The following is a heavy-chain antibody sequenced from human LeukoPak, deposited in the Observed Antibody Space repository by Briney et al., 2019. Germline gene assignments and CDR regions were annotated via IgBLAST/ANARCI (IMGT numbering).Heavy chain of an antibody. Sequence: GGSLRLSCAASGFTFSNYWMSWVRQAPGKGLEWVANINRDGSEKYYVDSVKGRFTISRDNAKDSLYLQMNSLRAEDMAVYYCARRGLASSGYYYPFDYWGQGTPVTVSS. CDR3: ARRGLASSGYYYPFDY. V-gene: IGHV3-7*01. CDR2: INRDGSEK. J-gene: IGHJ4*02. CDR1: GFTFSNYW. D-gene: IGHD3-22*01.